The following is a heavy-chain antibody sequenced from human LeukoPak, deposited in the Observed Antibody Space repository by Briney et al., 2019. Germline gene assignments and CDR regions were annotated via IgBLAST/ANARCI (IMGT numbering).Heavy chain of an antibody. Sequence: GGSPRLSCAASGFTFSSSAMSWVRQAPRKGLEWVSSITESGDGTNYADSVMGRFTISRDDSKNTLYLQMNSLRDEDTAVYYCAKDSPVATWWGQGTLVTVSS. D-gene: IGHD1-26*01. CDR3: AKDSPVATW. V-gene: IGHV3-23*01. CDR2: ITESGDGT. J-gene: IGHJ4*02. CDR1: GFTFSSSA.